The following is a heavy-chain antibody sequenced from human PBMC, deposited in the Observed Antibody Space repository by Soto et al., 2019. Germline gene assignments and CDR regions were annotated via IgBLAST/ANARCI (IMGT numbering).Heavy chain of an antibody. Sequence: SETLSLTCTVSGGSISSSSYYWGWIRQPPGKGLEWIGSIYYSGSTYYNPSLKSRVTISVDTSKNQFSLKLSSVTAADTAVYYCAGGHTAMAHNWFDPWGQGTLVTVSS. V-gene: IGHV4-39*01. J-gene: IGHJ5*02. CDR1: GGSISSSSYY. CDR3: AGGHTAMAHNWFDP. D-gene: IGHD5-18*01. CDR2: IYYSGST.